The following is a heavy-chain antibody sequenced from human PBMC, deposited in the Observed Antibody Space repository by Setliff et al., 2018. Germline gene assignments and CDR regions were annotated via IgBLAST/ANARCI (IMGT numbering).Heavy chain of an antibody. Sequence: PGGSLRLSCAASGFTFSSYGMHWVRQAPGKGLEWVAVISYDGSNKYYADSVKGRFTISRDNSKNTLYLQMNSLRAEDTAVYYCARSRGTTVYDYWGQGTLVTVSS. CDR2: ISYDGSNK. CDR3: ARSRGTTVYDY. V-gene: IGHV3-30*03. D-gene: IGHD1-7*01. J-gene: IGHJ4*02. CDR1: GFTFSSYG.